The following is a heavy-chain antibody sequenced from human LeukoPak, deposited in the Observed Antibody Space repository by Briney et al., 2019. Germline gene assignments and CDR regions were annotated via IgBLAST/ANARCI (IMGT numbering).Heavy chain of an antibody. Sequence: KPSETLSLTCAVYGGSFSGYYWSWIRQPPGKGLEWIGEINHSGSTNYNPSLKSRVTISVDTSKNQFSLKLSSVTAADTAVYYCARTARGYMITFLYFDYWGQGTLVTVSS. CDR2: INHSGST. CDR1: GGSFSGYY. V-gene: IGHV4-34*01. J-gene: IGHJ4*02. D-gene: IGHD3-16*01. CDR3: ARTARGYMITFLYFDY.